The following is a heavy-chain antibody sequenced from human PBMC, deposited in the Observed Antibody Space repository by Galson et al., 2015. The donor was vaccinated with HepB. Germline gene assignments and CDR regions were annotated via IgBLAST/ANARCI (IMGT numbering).Heavy chain of an antibody. CDR2: IKQDGREK. Sequence: SLRLSCAVSGFTFSDYWMTWVRQAPGKGLEWVADIKQDGREKYYVDSVKGRFTISRDNAKHSLYLQMNSLRAEDTAVYYCARGRGDYWGQGTLVTVSS. J-gene: IGHJ4*02. CDR1: GFTFSDYW. CDR3: ARGRGDY. V-gene: IGHV3-7*03.